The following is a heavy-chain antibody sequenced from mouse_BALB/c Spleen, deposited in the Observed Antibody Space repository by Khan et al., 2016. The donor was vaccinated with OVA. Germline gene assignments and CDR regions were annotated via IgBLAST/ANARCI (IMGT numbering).Heavy chain of an antibody. CDR3: ARSNYGSFAY. V-gene: IGHV5-9*03. CDR1: GFTFSSFT. CDR2: ISSGGDNT. Sequence: EVELVESGGGLVKPGGSLKLSCAASGFTFSSFTMSWVRQTPEKRLEWVATISSGGDNTYYPDSVKGRLPISSANAKNNLYLQMSRLRSEDTALYYCARSNYGSFAYWGQGTLGTVSA. D-gene: IGHD2-2*01. J-gene: IGHJ3*01.